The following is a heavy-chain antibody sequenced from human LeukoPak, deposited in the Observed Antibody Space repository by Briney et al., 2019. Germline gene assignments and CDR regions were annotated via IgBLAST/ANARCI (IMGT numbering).Heavy chain of an antibody. CDR1: GFTFSTYA. CDR2: ITDSGGST. D-gene: IGHD1-26*01. Sequence: PGGSLRLSCAASGFTFSTYAMSWVRQAPGAGLDRVSSITDSGGSTYYADSVKGRFTISRDNSKNTLYLQMNSLRAEDTAVYYCTTSRNYFGDYWGQGTPVTVSS. V-gene: IGHV3-23*01. CDR3: TTSRNYFGDY. J-gene: IGHJ4*02.